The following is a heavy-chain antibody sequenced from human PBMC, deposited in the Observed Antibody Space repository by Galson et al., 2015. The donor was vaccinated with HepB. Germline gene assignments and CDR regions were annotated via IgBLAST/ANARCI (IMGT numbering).Heavy chain of an antibody. CDR1: GDSVSSNSAA. CDR3: ARTLVAAAGYYFDY. D-gene: IGHD6-13*01. CDR2: TYYRSKWYN. V-gene: IGHV6-1*01. Sequence: CAISGDSVSSNSAAWNWIRQSPSRGLEWLGRTYYRSKWYNDYAVSVKSRITINPDTSKNQFSLQLNSVTPEDTAVYYCARTLVAAAGYYFDYWGQGTLVTVSS. J-gene: IGHJ4*02.